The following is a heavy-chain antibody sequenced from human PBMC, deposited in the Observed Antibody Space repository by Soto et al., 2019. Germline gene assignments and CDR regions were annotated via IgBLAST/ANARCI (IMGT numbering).Heavy chain of an antibody. J-gene: IGHJ4*02. CDR1: GYTFTSYA. CDR2: INAGNGNT. V-gene: IGHV1-3*01. CDR3: ASDINCSAGSCYDC. Sequence: QVQLVQSGAEVKKPGASVKVSCKASGYTFTSYAMHWVRQAPGQRLEWMGWINAGNGNTKFSEKFQGRDTNTRDTSASTAYMELSSLRSADTAVYYSASDINCSAGSCYDCWGQGTLVTVSS. D-gene: IGHD2-15*01.